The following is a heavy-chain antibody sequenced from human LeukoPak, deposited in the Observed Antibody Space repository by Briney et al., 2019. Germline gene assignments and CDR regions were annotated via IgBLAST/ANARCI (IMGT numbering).Heavy chain of an antibody. D-gene: IGHD5-18*01. V-gene: IGHV1-69*05. J-gene: IGHJ6*03. CDR2: IIPIFGTA. Sequence: SVKVSCKASGGTFSSYAISWVRQAPGQGLEWMGGIIPIFGTANYAQKFQGRDTITTDESTSTAYMELSSLRSEDTAVYYCAGTGDSYAYYYMDVXXXGXTXTVSS. CDR3: AGTGDSYAYYYMDV. CDR1: GGTFSSYA.